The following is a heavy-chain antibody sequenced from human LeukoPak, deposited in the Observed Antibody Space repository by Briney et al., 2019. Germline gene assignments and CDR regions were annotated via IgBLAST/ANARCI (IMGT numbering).Heavy chain of an antibody. V-gene: IGHV1-69*13. CDR1: GGTFSSYA. D-gene: IGHD3-10*02. J-gene: IGHJ4*02. CDR2: IIPIFGTA. Sequence: ASVKVSFQASGGTFSSYAISWVRQAPGQGLEWMGGIIPIFGTANYAQKFQGRVTITADESTSTAYMELSSLRSEDTAVYYCARAHRMLGSYDYWGQGTLVTVSS. CDR3: ARAHRMLGSYDY.